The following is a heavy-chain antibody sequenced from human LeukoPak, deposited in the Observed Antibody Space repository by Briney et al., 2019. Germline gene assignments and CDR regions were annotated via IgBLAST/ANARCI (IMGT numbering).Heavy chain of an antibody. CDR1: GFTFSSYA. CDR2: ISGIGGST. J-gene: IGHJ4*02. CDR3: VKCGSYSGSNNVERDTVY. D-gene: IGHD1-26*01. Sequence: PGGSLRLSCAASGFTFSSYAMSWVRQAPGKGLEWVSVISGIGGSTHYADSVKGRFTISRDNSKNTLYLQINSLRAEDTAVYHCVKCGSYSGSNNVERDTVYWGQGTLVTVSS. V-gene: IGHV3-23*01.